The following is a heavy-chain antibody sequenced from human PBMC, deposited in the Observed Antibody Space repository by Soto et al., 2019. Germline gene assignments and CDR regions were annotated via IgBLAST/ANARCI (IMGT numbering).Heavy chain of an antibody. CDR1: GYSFTSYW. CDR3: ARRDGYCSSTSRPSYYYYGMDV. D-gene: IGHD2-2*03. Sequence: GESPNISCPGSGYSFTSYWLRWVRQMPGTGREWRGSMGPSDSYTNYSPSFQGHVTIAADKSISTAYLQWSSLKASDTAMYYCARRDGYCSSTSRPSYYYYGMDVWGQGTTVTVSS. J-gene: IGHJ6*02. V-gene: IGHV5-10-1*01. CDR2: MGPSDSYT.